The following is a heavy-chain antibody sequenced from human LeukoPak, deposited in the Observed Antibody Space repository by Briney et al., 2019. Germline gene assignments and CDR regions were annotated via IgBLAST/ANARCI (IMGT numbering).Heavy chain of an antibody. CDR2: IYYSGST. V-gene: IGHV4-59*01. J-gene: IGHJ4*02. CDR1: GGSFSGYY. CDR3: ARDRHYYDSSGYYYYFDY. Sequence: PSETLSLICAVYGGSFSGYYWSWIRQPPGKGLEWIGYIYYSGSTNYNPSLKSRVTISVDTSKNQFSLKLSSVTAADTAVYYCARDRHYYDSSGYYYYFDYWGQGTLVTVSS. D-gene: IGHD3-22*01.